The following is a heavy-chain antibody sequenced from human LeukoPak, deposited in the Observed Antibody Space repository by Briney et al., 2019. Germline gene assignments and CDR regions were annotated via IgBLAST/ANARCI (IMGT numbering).Heavy chain of an antibody. CDR3: ARDSRGFSYYYDSSGYYYA. J-gene: IGHJ5*02. Sequence: GGSLRLSCAASGFTVSSNYMSWVRQAPGKGLEWVSVIYSGGSTYYADSVKGRFTISRDNAKNSLYLQMNSLRAEDTAVYYCARDSRGFSYYYDSSGYYYAWGQGTLVTVSS. CDR2: IYSGGST. CDR1: GFTVSSNY. V-gene: IGHV3-53*01. D-gene: IGHD3-22*01.